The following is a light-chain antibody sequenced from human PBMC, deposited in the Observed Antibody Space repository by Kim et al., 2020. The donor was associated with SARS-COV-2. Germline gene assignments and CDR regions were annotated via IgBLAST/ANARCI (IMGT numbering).Light chain of an antibody. Sequence: DIQMTQSPSTLSASVGDRVTITCRASQSVSSWLAWYQQKPGKAPKLLIYKASTLEGGVPSRFSGRGSGTEFTLTINSLQPDDFATYSCQQYDSHPYTLCQGAKLEI. CDR2: KAS. CDR1: QSVSSW. CDR3: QQYDSHPYT. J-gene: IGKJ2*01. V-gene: IGKV1-5*03.